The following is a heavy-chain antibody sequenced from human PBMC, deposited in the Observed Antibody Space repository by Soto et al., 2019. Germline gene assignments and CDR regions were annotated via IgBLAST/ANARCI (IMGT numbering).Heavy chain of an antibody. V-gene: IGHV3-30*04. CDR2: ISYDGRNI. Sequence: VQLVESGGGVVQPGRSLRLSCAASGFTFSSYAMDWVRQAPGKGLEWVAVISYDGRNIYYGDSVKGRFIISRDNSKNTLYLQMNSLRPEDTALYYCARDYANGWSFDYWGQGILVTVSS. CDR3: ARDYANGWSFDY. CDR1: GFTFSSYA. J-gene: IGHJ4*02. D-gene: IGHD2-2*01.